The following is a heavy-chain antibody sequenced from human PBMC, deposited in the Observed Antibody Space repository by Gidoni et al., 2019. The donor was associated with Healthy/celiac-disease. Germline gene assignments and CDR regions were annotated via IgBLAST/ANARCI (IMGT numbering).Heavy chain of an antibody. J-gene: IGHJ5*02. CDR2: IYWDDDK. D-gene: IGHD2-21*01. Sequence: QITLKESGPTLVKPTQTLTLTCTFSGFSLSTSGVGVVWIRQPPGKALEWLALIYWDDDKRYSPSLKSRLTITKDTSKNQVVLTMTNMDPVDTATYYCAHSVVDPPQKVWWFDPWGQGTLVTVSS. V-gene: IGHV2-5*02. CDR1: GFSLSTSGVG. CDR3: AHSVVDPPQKVWWFDP.